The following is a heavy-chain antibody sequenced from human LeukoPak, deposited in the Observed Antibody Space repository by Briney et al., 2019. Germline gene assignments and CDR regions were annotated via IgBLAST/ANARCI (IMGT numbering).Heavy chain of an antibody. CDR2: IRYDGSNK. J-gene: IGHJ4*02. V-gene: IGHV3-30*02. Sequence: GGSLRLSCAASGFTFSSYEMNWVRQAPGKGLDWVAFIRYDGSNKYYADSVRGRFTISRDNSKNTLYLQMNSLRAEDTAVYYCAKESESYDSSGSTLDYRGQGTLVTVSS. D-gene: IGHD3-22*01. CDR1: GFTFSSYE. CDR3: AKESESYDSSGSTLDY.